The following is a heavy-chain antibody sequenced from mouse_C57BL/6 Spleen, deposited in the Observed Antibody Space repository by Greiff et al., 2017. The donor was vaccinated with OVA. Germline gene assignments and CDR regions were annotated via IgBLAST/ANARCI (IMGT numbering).Heavy chain of an antibody. CDR2: INPGSGGT. CDR3: ARTLTRRAMDY. Sequence: QVQLQQSGAELVRPGTSVKVSCKASGYAFTNYLIEWVKQRPGQGLEWIGVINPGSGGTNYNEKFKGKATLTADKSSSTAYMQLSSLTSEDSAVDFYARTLTRRAMDYWGQGTSVTVSS. D-gene: IGHD1-1*01. V-gene: IGHV1-54*01. J-gene: IGHJ4*01. CDR1: GYAFTNYL.